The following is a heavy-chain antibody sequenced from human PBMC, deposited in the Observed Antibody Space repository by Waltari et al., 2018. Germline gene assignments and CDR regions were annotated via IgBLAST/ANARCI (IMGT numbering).Heavy chain of an antibody. D-gene: IGHD2-2*01. CDR1: GFTFSSYG. J-gene: IGHJ6*03. Sequence: QVQLVESGGGVVHPGGSLRLSCAASGFTFSSYGMHWVRQAPGKGLEWVAFIRYDGSNKDYADSVKGRFTISRDNSKNTLYLQMNSLRAEDTAVYYCAKEHQGYYYYYMDVWGKGTTVTVSS. V-gene: IGHV3-30*02. CDR2: IRYDGSNK. CDR3: AKEHQGYYYYYMDV.